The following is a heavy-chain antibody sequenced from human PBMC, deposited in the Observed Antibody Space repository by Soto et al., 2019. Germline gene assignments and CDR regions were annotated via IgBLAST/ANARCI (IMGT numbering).Heavy chain of an antibody. CDR3: ARSLVGGWCVEGDSE. J-gene: IGHJ4*02. V-gene: IGHV1-18*01. Sequence: QVQLVQSGAEVKKPGASVKVSCKASGYTFTSYGISWVRQAPGQGLEWMGRISAYKGNTNYAQKLQGRVTMTTYTSRSTAELVWRSLRSDSTAEYYGARSLVGGWCVEGDSEWGPGSPVTVSS. CDR1: GYTFTSYG. D-gene: IGHD3-16*01. CDR2: ISAYKGNT.